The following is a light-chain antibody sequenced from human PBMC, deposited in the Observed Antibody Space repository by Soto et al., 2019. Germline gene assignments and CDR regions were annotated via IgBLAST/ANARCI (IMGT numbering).Light chain of an antibody. CDR1: QSVSSN. V-gene: IGKV3-15*01. CDR2: GAS. Sequence: EIVMTQSPATLSVSPGERATLSCRASQSVSSNLAWYQQKHGQAPRLLIYGASTRATGIPARFSGSGSGTELTITISSLQSEDCEVYYGQQRSSWPRTFGLGTKVDI. J-gene: IGKJ1*01. CDR3: QQRSSWPRT.